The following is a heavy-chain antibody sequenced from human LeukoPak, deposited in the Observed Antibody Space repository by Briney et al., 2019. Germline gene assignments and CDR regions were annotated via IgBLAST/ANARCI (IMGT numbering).Heavy chain of an antibody. V-gene: IGHV3-49*04. D-gene: IGHD6-19*01. CDR1: GFTFGDYA. CDR3: TRDGHPSKHVAGTLYYYYGMDV. CDR2: IRSKAYGGTT. J-gene: IGHJ6*04. Sequence: GGSLRLSCTASGFTFGDYAMSWVRQAPGKGLEWVGFIRSKAYGGTTDYAASVKGRFTISRDDSKSIAYLQMNSLKTEATAVYYCTRDGHPSKHVAGTLYYYYGMDVWGKGPTVTVSS.